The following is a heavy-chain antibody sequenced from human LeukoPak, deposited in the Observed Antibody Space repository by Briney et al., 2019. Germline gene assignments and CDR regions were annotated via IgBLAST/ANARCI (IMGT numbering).Heavy chain of an antibody. D-gene: IGHD3-10*01. J-gene: IGHJ4*02. CDR3: AKDLHYGSADY. V-gene: IGHV3-48*04. CDR1: GFTFSSYS. Sequence: GGSLRLSCAASGFTFSSYSMNWVRQAPGKGLEWVSYISSSSSTIYYADSVKGRFTISRDNAKNALYLQMNSLRAEDTAVYYCAKDLHYGSADYWGQGTLVTVSS. CDR2: ISSSSSTI.